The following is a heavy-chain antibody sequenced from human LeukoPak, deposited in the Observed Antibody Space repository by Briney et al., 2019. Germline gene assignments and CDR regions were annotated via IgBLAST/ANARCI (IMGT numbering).Heavy chain of an antibody. CDR2: IYSGGSI. CDR1: WFTVINNY. J-gene: IGHJ4*02. CDR3: ARDFLRSSGYY. Sequence: GGSLRLSCAASWFTVINNYMSWVRQAPGKGLEWVSVIYSGGSIYYADSVKGRFTISRDNSKNTLYLQMNSLRAEDTAVYYCARDFLRSSGYYWGQGTLVTVSS. D-gene: IGHD3-22*01. V-gene: IGHV3-53*01.